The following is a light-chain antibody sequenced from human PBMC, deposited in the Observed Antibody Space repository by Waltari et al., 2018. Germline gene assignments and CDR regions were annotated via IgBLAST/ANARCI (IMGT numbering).Light chain of an antibody. CDR3: QQLNSYPRGLFT. V-gene: IGKV1-9*01. J-gene: IGKJ3*01. CDR2: AAS. Sequence: IQLTQSPSSLSASVGDRVTITCRASQGISSYLAWYQQKPGKAPNILIYAASTLQSGVPARFSGSGAGTDFTLAISSLQPEDFATYDCQQLNSYPRGLFTFGPGTKVDIK. CDR1: QGISSY.